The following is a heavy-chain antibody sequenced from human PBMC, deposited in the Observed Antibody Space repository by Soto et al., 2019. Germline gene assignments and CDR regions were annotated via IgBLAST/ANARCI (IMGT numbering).Heavy chain of an antibody. CDR2: ISTDGSST. CDR3: ARATGSNNPFDY. J-gene: IGHJ4*02. CDR1: GFNFSTYW. V-gene: IGHV3-74*01. D-gene: IGHD2-2*01. Sequence: GGSLRLSCAATGFNFSTYWMHWVRQGPGKGLVWVSRISTDGSSTTYADSVKGRFTISRDNAKNTLYLQMNSLRAEDTAVYYCARATGSNNPFDYWGQGSLVTVSS.